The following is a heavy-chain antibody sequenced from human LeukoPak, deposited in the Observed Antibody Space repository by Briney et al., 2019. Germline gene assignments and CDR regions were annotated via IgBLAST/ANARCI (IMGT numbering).Heavy chain of an antibody. D-gene: IGHD3-10*01. V-gene: IGHV1-18*01. CDR3: AGIDTMVRGVATQLRY. CDR1: GYTFINSA. J-gene: IGHJ4*02. CDR2: IRPYNGYT. Sequence: AASVKVSCKASGYTFINSAIGWVRHAPGQGLEWMGWIRPYNGYTKYAESLQGRVTKTTDTSTRTAYMELSSLRCEDTAVYHCAGIDTMVRGVATQLRYWGQGTLVTVSS.